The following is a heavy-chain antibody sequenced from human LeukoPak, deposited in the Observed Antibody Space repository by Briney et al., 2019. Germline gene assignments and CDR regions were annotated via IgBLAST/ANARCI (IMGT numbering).Heavy chain of an antibody. J-gene: IGHJ6*02. Sequence: SQTLSLTCTVSGGSISSGGYYWSWIRQHPGKGLEWIGYIYYSGSTYYNPSLKSRVTISVDTSKNQFSLKLSSVTAADTAVCYCARDHYRGMDVWGQGTTVTVSS. V-gene: IGHV4-31*03. CDR3: ARDHYRGMDV. CDR1: GGSISSGGYY. D-gene: IGHD3-10*01. CDR2: IYYSGST.